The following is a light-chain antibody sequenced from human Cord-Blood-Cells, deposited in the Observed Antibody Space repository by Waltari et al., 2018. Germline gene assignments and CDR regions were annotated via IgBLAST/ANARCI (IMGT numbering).Light chain of an antibody. CDR1: SSNIGSNT. Sequence: QSVLTQPPSASGTPGQRVTISCSGSSSNIGSNTVNWYQQLPGTAPKLLIYSNNPRPSGVPDRFSGSKSGTSASLAISGLQSEDAADYYCAAWDDSLNGWVFGGGTKLTVL. CDR3: AAWDDSLNGWV. V-gene: IGLV1-44*01. J-gene: IGLJ3*02. CDR2: SNN.